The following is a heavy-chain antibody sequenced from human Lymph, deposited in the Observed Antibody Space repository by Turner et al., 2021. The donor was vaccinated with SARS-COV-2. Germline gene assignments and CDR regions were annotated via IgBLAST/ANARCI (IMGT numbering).Heavy chain of an antibody. CDR3: ARGSRDCSSTSCYPFFDY. V-gene: IGHV1-69*01. D-gene: IGHD2-2*01. J-gene: IGHJ4*02. CDR2: IITIVGTA. Sequence: QVQLVQSGAEVKKPGSSVKVSCKASGGTFSSYAISWVRQAPGQGLEWMGEIITIVGTANYAQKFQGRVTITADASTSTANMELSSLRSEDTAVYYCARGSRDCSSTSCYPFFDYWGQGTLVTVSS. CDR1: GGTFSSYA.